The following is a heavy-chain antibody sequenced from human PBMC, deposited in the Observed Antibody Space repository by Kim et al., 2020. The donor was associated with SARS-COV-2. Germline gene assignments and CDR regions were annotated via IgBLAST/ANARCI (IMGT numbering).Heavy chain of an antibody. V-gene: IGHV1-3*01. CDR2: INAGNGNT. Sequence: ASVKVSCKASGYTFTSYAMHWVRQAPGQRLEWMGWINAGNGNTKYSQKFQGRVTITRDTSASTAYMELSSLRSEDTAVYYCARGRGSSWYYDYWGQGTLVTVSS. D-gene: IGHD6-13*01. CDR3: ARGRGSSWYYDY. CDR1: GYTFTSYA. J-gene: IGHJ4*02.